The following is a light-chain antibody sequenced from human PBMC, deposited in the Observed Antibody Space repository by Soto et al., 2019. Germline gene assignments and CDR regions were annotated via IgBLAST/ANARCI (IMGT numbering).Light chain of an antibody. V-gene: IGLV2-14*03. Sequence: QSVLTPPASLSGSPGQSITISCSGISTDVDTYNYVSWYQLHPGEAPKVLIYDVNSRPSGVSNRFSGSRSGNTASLTISGLQAEDEAHYYCCSHTTGRTRYVFGTGTTVTVL. CDR2: DVN. CDR3: CSHTTGRTRYV. J-gene: IGLJ1*01. CDR1: STDVDTYNY.